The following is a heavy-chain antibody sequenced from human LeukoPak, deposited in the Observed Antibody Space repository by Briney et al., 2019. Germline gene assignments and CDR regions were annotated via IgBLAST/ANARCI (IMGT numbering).Heavy chain of an antibody. J-gene: IGHJ4*02. V-gene: IGHV3-11*06. D-gene: IGHD3-10*01. Sequence: GRFQRPSRAAPGFPFSDDYISWVRQDPGKGMELVSYISSSSSYTNYADSVKGRFTISRDNAKNSLYLQMNSLRAEDTAVYYCARSLLWFGENYFDYWGQGTLVTVSS. CDR1: GFPFSDDY. CDR2: ISSSSSYT. CDR3: ARSLLWFGENYFDY.